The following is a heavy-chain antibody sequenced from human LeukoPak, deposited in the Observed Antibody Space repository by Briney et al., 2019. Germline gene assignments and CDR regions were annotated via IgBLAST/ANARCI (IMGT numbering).Heavy chain of an antibody. CDR2: IYTSGST. V-gene: IGHV4-4*07. Sequence: SETLSLTCTVSGGSISYFYWSWIRQPAGKGLEWIGRIYTSGSTNSNPSLKSRVTMSVDTSKNQFSLKLSSVTAADTAVYYCTRGGGSYRNYFDYWGQGTLVTVSS. D-gene: IGHD1-26*01. CDR1: GGSISYFY. CDR3: TRGGGSYRNYFDY. J-gene: IGHJ4*02.